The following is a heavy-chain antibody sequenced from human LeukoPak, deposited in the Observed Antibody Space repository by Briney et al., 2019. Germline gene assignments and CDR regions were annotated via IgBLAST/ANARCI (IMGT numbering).Heavy chain of an antibody. J-gene: IGHJ3*02. CDR1: GFTFSGSA. CDR2: IRSKANSYAT. Sequence: GGSLRLSCAASGFTFSGSAMHWVRQASGKGLEWVGRIRSKANSYATAYAASVKGRFTISRDDSKKPAYLQMNSLKTEDTAVYYCTTRRPDAFDIWGQGTMVTVSS. V-gene: IGHV3-73*01. CDR3: TTRRPDAFDI.